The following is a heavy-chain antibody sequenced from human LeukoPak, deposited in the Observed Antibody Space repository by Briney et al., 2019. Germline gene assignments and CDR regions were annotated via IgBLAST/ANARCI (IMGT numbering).Heavy chain of an antibody. CDR3: AKDVSTYYYGSGSPFDY. D-gene: IGHD3-10*01. V-gene: IGHV3-30*18. CDR2: ISYDGSNK. J-gene: IGHJ4*02. CDR1: GFTFSSYG. Sequence: GSLRLSCAASGFTFSSYGMHWVRQAPGKGLEWVAVISYDGSNKYYADSVKGRFTISRDNSKNTLYLQMNSLRAEDTAVYYCAKDVSTYYYGSGSPFDYWGQGTLVTVSS.